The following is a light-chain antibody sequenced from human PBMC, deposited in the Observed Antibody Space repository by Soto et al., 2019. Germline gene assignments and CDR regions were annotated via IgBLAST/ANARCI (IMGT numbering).Light chain of an antibody. CDR2: EVN. V-gene: IGLV2-8*01. Sequence: QSALTQPPSASGSPGQSVTISCTGTSSDVGGYNFVSWYQQHPGKAPKLMIYEVNKRPSEVHDRFSGSKSGNTASLTVSGLQAEDEAEYYCSSDAGSNSLADVFGTGTKLTVL. CDR3: SSDAGSNSLADV. J-gene: IGLJ1*01. CDR1: SSDVGGYNF.